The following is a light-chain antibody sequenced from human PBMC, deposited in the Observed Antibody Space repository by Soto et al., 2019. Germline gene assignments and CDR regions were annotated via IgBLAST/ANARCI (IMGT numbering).Light chain of an antibody. CDR3: QQYNNWPPWT. CDR1: QSVSTN. Sequence: IVMTQSPTTLSVSPGERATLSRRASQSVSTNLAWYQHKPGQAPRLLIYGASSRATGIPARFSGSGSGTEFTLTISSLQSEDFAVYYCQQYNNWPPWTFGQGTKVEIK. V-gene: IGKV3-15*01. J-gene: IGKJ1*01. CDR2: GAS.